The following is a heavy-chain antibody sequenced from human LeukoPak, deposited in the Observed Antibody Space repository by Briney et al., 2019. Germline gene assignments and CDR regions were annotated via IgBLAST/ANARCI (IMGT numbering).Heavy chain of an antibody. CDR3: ARDRVGLTTVTRAYYYYMDV. CDR1: GFTFSSYA. J-gene: IGHJ6*03. D-gene: IGHD4-17*01. CDR2: FSGSGGDT. V-gene: IGHV3-23*01. Sequence: GGSLRLSCVVSGFTFSSYAMSWVRQAPGEGLEWVSAFSGSGGDTYYADSVKGRFTISRDNAKNSLYLQMNSLRAEDTAVYYCARDRVGLTTVTRAYYYYMDVWGKGTTVTVSS.